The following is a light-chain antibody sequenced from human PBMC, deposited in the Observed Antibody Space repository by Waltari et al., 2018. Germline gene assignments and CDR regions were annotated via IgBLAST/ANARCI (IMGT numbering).Light chain of an antibody. Sequence: QSALTQPASVSGSPGQSITISCTGTSSDVGGYNYVPWYQQHPGKAPKLMIYEVSNRPSGVSNRFSGSKSGNTASLTISGLQAEDEADYYCSSYTSSSPYVFGTGTKVTVL. V-gene: IGLV2-14*01. CDR2: EVS. J-gene: IGLJ1*01. CDR1: SSDVGGYNY. CDR3: SSYTSSSPYV.